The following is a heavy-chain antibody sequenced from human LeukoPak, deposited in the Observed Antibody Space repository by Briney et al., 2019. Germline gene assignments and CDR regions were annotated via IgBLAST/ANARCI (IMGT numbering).Heavy chain of an antibody. D-gene: IGHD5-18*01. CDR2: IYPGDSDT. J-gene: IGHJ3*02. CDR1: GYSFTSYW. V-gene: IGHV5-51*01. Sequence: GESLKISCKGSGYSFTSYWIGWVRQMPGKGREWVGIIYPGDSDTRYSPSFQGQVTISADKSISTAYLQWSSLKASDTAMYYCARLNVDTAMSDAFDIWGQGTMVTVSS. CDR3: ARLNVDTAMSDAFDI.